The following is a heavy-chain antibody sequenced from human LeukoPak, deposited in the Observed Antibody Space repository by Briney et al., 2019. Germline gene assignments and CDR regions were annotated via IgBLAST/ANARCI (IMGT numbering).Heavy chain of an antibody. J-gene: IGHJ6*03. D-gene: IGHD5-18*01. CDR2: IYYSGST. CDR3: ARDHEYSYGYNYYYYYMDV. Sequence: SETLSLTCTVSGGSISSYYWSWIRQPPGKGLEWIGYIYYSGSTNYNPSLKSRVTISVDTSKNQFSLKLSSVPAADTAVYYCARDHEYSYGYNYYYYYMDVWGKGTTVTVSS. CDR1: GGSISSYY. V-gene: IGHV4-59*01.